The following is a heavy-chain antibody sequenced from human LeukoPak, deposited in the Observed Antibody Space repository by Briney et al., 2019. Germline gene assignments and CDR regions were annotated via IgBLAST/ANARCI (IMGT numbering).Heavy chain of an antibody. CDR2: IYYSGST. CDR3: ARHSPWDSSGYYLDY. V-gene: IGHV4-31*03. D-gene: IGHD3-22*01. Sequence: SQTLSLTCTVSGGSISSGGSYWSWIRQHPGKGLEWIGYIYYSGSTYYNPSLKSRVTISVDTSKNQFSLKLSSVTAADTAVYYCARHSPWDSSGYYLDYWGQGTLVTVSS. CDR1: GGSISSGGSY. J-gene: IGHJ4*02.